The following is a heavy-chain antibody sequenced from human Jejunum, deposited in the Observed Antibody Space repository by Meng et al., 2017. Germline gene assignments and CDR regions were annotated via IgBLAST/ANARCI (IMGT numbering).Heavy chain of an antibody. V-gene: IGHV3-49*03. CDR1: GFTFRESA. J-gene: IGHJ3*01. CDR2: IRRKDDGATT. D-gene: IGHD3-16*02. Sequence: GGSLRLSCTASGFTFRESAMSWFRQAPGKGLEWVSLIRRKDDGATTEYAASVQGRFTISRDDSINIAYLQMSSLEMEDTAIYYCAREASFYNYGWGSYRTDAFNVWGQGTMVTVSS. CDR3: AREASFYNYGWGSYRTDAFNV.